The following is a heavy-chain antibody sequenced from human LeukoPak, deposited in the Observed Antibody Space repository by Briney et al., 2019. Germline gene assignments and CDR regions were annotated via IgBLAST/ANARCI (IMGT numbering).Heavy chain of an antibody. V-gene: IGHV4-39*01. CDR3: ASPGGNRWLQFYHFDY. CDR2: MYYTGGT. CDR1: GGSIGSASSY. J-gene: IGHJ4*02. D-gene: IGHD5-24*01. Sequence: PSETLSLTCTVPGGSIGSASSYWAWIRQPPGKGLEWIGIMYYTGGTYYNPSLKSRVTMSGDTSKNQFSLKLSSVTAADTAVYYCASPGGNRWLQFYHFDYWGQGTLVTVSS.